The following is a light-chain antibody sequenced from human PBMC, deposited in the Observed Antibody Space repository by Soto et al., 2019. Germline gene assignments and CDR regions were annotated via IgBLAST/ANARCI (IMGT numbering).Light chain of an antibody. J-gene: IGLJ1*01. V-gene: IGLV2-14*01. CDR1: SSDVGGYNS. CDR2: EVS. Sequence: QSALTQPASVSGSPGQSITISCTGTSSDVGGYNSVSWYQHHPGKAPKLMIYEVSNRPSGVSNRFSGSKSGNTASLTISGLQAEDEADYYCSSYTTSSSLYVFGTGTKLTVL. CDR3: SSYTTSSSLYV.